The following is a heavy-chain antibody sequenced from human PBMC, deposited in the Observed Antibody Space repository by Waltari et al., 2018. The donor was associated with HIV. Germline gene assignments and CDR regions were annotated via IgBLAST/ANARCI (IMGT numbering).Heavy chain of an antibody. J-gene: IGHJ6*02. CDR2: ISDRGSTT. Sequence: VDLLESGGGLVQPGGSLRLSCVGSGFTFPTYPMTWVRQAPGKGLEVGESISDRGSTTFYADSVKGRLTISRDNSKNTVYLQLDSLRPADTAVYYCAKPRMEYAVRDYFFGLDVWGQGTTVTVAS. CDR3: AKPRMEYAVRDYFFGLDV. CDR1: GFTFPTYP. D-gene: IGHD2-8*01. V-gene: IGHV3-23*01.